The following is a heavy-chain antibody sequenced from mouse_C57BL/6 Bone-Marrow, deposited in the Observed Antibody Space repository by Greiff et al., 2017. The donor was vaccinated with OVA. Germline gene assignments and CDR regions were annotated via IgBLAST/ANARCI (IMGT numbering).Heavy chain of an antibody. Sequence: QVQLQQPGAELVRPGSSVKLSCKASGYTFTSYWMDWVKQRPGQGLEWIGNIYPSDSETHYNQKFKDKATLTVDKSSSTAYMQLSSLTSEDSAVYYCAIGPLLRYFDYWGQGTTLTVSS. V-gene: IGHV1-61*01. CDR3: AIGPLLRYFDY. J-gene: IGHJ2*01. D-gene: IGHD1-1*01. CDR2: IYPSDSET. CDR1: GYTFTSYW.